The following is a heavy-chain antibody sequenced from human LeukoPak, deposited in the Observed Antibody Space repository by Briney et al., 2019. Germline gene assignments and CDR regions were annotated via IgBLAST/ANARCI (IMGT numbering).Heavy chain of an antibody. CDR1: GYTFTSYA. D-gene: IGHD1-20*01. CDR3: ARGLITGITIFDY. Sequence: ASVKVSCKASGYTFTSYAMHWVRQAPGQRLEWMGWINAGNGNTKYSQKFQGRVTITRDTSASTAYMELSSLRSEDTAVYYCARGLITGITIFDYWGQGTLVTVSS. V-gene: IGHV1-3*01. J-gene: IGHJ4*02. CDR2: INAGNGNT.